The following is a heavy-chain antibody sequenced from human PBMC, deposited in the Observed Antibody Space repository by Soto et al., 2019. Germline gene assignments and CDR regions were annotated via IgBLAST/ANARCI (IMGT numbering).Heavy chain of an antibody. CDR3: ARDSPSSGLLGTNY. D-gene: IGHD6-19*01. J-gene: IGHJ4*02. V-gene: IGHV1-18*01. Sequence: QVQLVQSGAEVKKPGASVKVSCKASGFTFTRYGISWVRQAPGQGLEWMGWISAFNGDTKYAQRLQGRVSMTTDTSTDTAHMERRSLRSDDTAVYYCARDSPSSGLLGTNYWGQGTLVSVSS. CDR2: ISAFNGDT. CDR1: GFTFTRYG.